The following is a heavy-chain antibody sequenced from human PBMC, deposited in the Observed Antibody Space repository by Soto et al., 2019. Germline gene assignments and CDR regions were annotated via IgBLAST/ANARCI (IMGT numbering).Heavy chain of an antibody. D-gene: IGHD1-1*01. CDR2: INVDNGDT. CDR1: GYTFTNYG. CDR3: ARHGGDYNAYTGVFYSYEMNV. V-gene: IGHV1-18*01. Sequence: VQLVQSGAEVKQPGASVKVSCKASGYTFTNYGVTWVRQAPGQGLEWMGWINVDNGDTHYAQNVQGKATMTTDKSTRTAYMELRSLKSADTAVYYCARHGGDYNAYTGVFYSYEMNVWGQGTTITVSS. J-gene: IGHJ6*02.